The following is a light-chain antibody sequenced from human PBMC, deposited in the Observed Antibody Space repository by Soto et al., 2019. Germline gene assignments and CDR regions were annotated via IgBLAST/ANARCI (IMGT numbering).Light chain of an antibody. CDR1: QSVSTY. Sequence: EIVLTQSPATRSLSPGERATLSCRASQSVSTYLAWFQQKPGQAPRLLIYDASKRASGIPARFSGSGSGTDFTLTISSLEPEDFAVYYCQQRDTWVRTFGQGTKVEVK. J-gene: IGKJ1*01. CDR3: QQRDTWVRT. V-gene: IGKV3-11*01. CDR2: DAS.